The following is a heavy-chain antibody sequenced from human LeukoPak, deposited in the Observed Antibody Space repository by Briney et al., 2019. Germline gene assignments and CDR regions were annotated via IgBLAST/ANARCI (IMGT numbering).Heavy chain of an antibody. J-gene: IGHJ4*02. D-gene: IGHD3-10*01. CDR2: IKSKTDGGTT. CDR1: GFTFSNAW. V-gene: IGHV3-15*01. CDR3: AGSTIWFGKLSFDY. Sequence: GGSLRLSCAASGFTFSNAWMSWVRQAPGKGLEWVGRIKSKTDGGTTDYAAPVKGRFTISRDDSKNTLYLQMNSLRAEDTAVYYCAGSTIWFGKLSFDYWGQGTLVTVSS.